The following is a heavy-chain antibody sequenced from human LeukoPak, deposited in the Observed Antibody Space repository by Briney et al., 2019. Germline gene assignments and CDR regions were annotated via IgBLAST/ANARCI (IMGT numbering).Heavy chain of an antibody. Sequence: GGSLRLSCAASGFTFSSYSMNWVRQAPGKGLEWVSSISSSSSYIYYADSVKGRFTISRDNAKNSLYLQMNSLRAEDTAVYYCARDLPPPYYDILTGVLDFDYWGQGTLVTVSS. CDR2: ISSSSSYI. V-gene: IGHV3-21*01. CDR1: GFTFSSYS. J-gene: IGHJ4*02. CDR3: ARDLPPPYYDILTGVLDFDY. D-gene: IGHD3-9*01.